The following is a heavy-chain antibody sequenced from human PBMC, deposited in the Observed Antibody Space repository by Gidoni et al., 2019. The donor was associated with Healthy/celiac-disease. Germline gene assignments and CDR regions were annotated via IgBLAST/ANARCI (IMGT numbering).Heavy chain of an antibody. J-gene: IGHJ6*02. D-gene: IGHD6-13*01. CDR3: ARAKDSSTLDV. CDR2: SYYSGST. V-gene: IGHV4-39*01. CDR1: GCPISSSSYY. Sequence: PQLQESVPGLVNPSETLSLTCTDSGCPISSSSYYWGWIRQPPGKGLEWIGSSYYSGSTYYNPSRKRRVTRAVDTSKNQFSLKLSSVTAADTAVYYCARAKDSSTLDVWGQGTTVTVSS.